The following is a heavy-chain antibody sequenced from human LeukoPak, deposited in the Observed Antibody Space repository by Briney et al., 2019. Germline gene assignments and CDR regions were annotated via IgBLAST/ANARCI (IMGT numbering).Heavy chain of an antibody. CDR1: GYTFTGYY. CDR3: ARDLDYDLLFDY. D-gene: IGHD4-17*01. Sequence: ASVKVSCKASGYTFTGYYMHWVRQAPGQGLEWMGWVNPNSGGTNYAQKFQGRVTMTRDTSISTAYMELSRLRSDDTAVYYCARDLDYDLLFDYWGQGILVSVSS. V-gene: IGHV1-2*02. CDR2: VNPNSGGT. J-gene: IGHJ4*02.